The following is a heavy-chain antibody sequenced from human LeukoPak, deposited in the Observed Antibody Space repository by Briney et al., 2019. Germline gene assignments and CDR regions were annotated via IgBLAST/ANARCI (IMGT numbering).Heavy chain of an antibody. D-gene: IGHD3-3*01. J-gene: IGHJ5*02. CDR2: INPNSGGT. CDR1: GYTFTSYG. Sequence: EASVKVSCKASGYTFTSYGISWVRQAPGQGLEWMGWINPNSGGTNYAQKFQGRVTMTRDTSISTAYMELSRLRSDDTAVYYCARESNARLRFLEWLLADWFDPWGQGTLVTVSS. V-gene: IGHV1-2*02. CDR3: ARESNARLRFLEWLLADWFDP.